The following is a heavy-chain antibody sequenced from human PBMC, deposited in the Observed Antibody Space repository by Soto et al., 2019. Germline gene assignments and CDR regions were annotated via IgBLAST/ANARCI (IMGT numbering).Heavy chain of an antibody. CDR2: TIPIFGTA. J-gene: IGHJ4*02. CDR3: AREPTRGSYYE. V-gene: IGHV1-69*13. CDR1: GGTFSSYA. Sequence: ASVNVSCKASGGTFSSYAISWVRQAPGQGLEWMGGTIPIFGTANYAQKFQGRVTITADESTSTAYMELSSLRSEDTAVYYCAREPTRGSYYEWGQGTLVTVSS. D-gene: IGHD3-10*01.